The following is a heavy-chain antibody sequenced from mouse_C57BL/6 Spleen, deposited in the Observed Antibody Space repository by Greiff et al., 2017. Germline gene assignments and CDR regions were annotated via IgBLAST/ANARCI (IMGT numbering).Heavy chain of an antibody. V-gene: IGHV1-64*01. J-gene: IGHJ2*01. D-gene: IGHD2-3*01. CDR1: GYTFTSYW. CDR2: IYPNGGST. CDR3: GRSGGYYDD. Sequence: VQLQQPGPELVKPGASVKLSCKASGYTFTSYWMHWVKQRPGQGLEWIGMIYPNGGSTNYNEKFKSKATLTVNKSSSTAYMQLHVLTSEDSAVYYCGRSGGYYDDWGKGTTLTVSS.